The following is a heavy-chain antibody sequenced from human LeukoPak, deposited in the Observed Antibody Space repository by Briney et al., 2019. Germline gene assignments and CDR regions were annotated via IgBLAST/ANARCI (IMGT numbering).Heavy chain of an antibody. D-gene: IGHD3-22*01. Sequence: PGGSLRLSCVASGFTFSGYWMSWVRQAPEKGLEWVANINEDGSVKHYVDSVKGRFTISRDNAKNSVFVQMNSLRDEDTALYYCATSDDSSGSDWGQGTLVTVSS. V-gene: IGHV3-7*01. CDR2: INEDGSVK. CDR3: ATSDDSSGSD. CDR1: GFTFSGYW. J-gene: IGHJ4*02.